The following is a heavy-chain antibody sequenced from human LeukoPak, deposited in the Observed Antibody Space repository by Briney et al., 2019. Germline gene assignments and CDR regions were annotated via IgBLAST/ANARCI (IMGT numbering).Heavy chain of an antibody. CDR3: ATGYCSSTSCPDY. D-gene: IGHD2-2*01. CDR1: GGSISSGGYY. CDR2: IYHSGST. J-gene: IGHJ4*02. Sequence: SETLSLTCTVSGGSISSGGYYWSWIRQPPGKGLEWIGYIYHSGSTYYNPSLKSRVTISVDRSKNQFSLKLSSVTAADTAVYYCATGYCSSTSCPDYWGQGTLVTVSS. V-gene: IGHV4-30-2*01.